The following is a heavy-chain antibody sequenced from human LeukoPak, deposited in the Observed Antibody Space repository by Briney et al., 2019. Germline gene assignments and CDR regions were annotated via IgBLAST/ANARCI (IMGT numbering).Heavy chain of an antibody. Sequence: GASVKVSCKASGGIFSSYAISWVRQAPGQGLEWMGGIIPIFGTANYAQKFQGRVTITADESTSTAYMELSSLRSEDTAVYYCARDETFGVVIHDAFDIWGQGTMVTVSS. CDR3: ARDETFGVVIHDAFDI. D-gene: IGHD3-3*01. CDR2: IIPIFGTA. J-gene: IGHJ3*02. V-gene: IGHV1-69*13. CDR1: GGIFSSYA.